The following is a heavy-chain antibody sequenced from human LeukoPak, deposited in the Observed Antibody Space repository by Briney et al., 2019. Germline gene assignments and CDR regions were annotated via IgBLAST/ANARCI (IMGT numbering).Heavy chain of an antibody. CDR2: INPNSGGT. D-gene: IGHD1-26*01. Sequence: ASVKVSCMASGYTFTGYYMHWVRQAPGQGLGWMGWINPNSGGTNYAQTFQGRVTITADKSTSTAYMEMSSLRSEDTAVYYCARPSGGQRGGFDYWGQGTLVTVSS. CDR1: GYTFTGYY. CDR3: ARPSGGQRGGFDY. J-gene: IGHJ4*02. V-gene: IGHV1-2*02.